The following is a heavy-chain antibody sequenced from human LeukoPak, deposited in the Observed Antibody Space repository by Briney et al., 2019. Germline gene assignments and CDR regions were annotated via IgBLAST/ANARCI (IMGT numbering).Heavy chain of an antibody. Sequence: SETLSLTCAVYGGSFSGYYWSWIRQPPGKGLEWIGEINHSGSTNYNPSLKSRVTISVDTSKNQFSLKLSSVTAADTAVYYCARVVSTRADAFDIWGQGTMVTVSS. J-gene: IGHJ3*02. CDR3: ARVVSTRADAFDI. CDR2: INHSGST. D-gene: IGHD6-6*01. V-gene: IGHV4-34*01. CDR1: GGSFSGYY.